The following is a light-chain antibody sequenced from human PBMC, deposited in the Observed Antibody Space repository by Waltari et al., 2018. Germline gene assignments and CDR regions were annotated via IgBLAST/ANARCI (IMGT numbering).Light chain of an antibody. Sequence: QSVLTQPPSLSRATGQRVTIPCTGSRTNLGAGYGLQGDQQFPGTAPKLLIYDNTNRPSGVPARFSGSKSGTSASLAITGLQAEDEADYYCQSYDSSLRGFYVFGTGTKVTV. CDR2: DNT. V-gene: IGLV1-40*01. CDR3: QSYDSSLRGFYV. CDR1: RTNLGAGYG. J-gene: IGLJ1*01.